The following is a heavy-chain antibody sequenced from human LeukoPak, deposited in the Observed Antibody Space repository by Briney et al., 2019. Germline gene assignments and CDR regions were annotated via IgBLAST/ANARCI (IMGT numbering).Heavy chain of an antibody. CDR1: GFTFSSYG. D-gene: IGHD1-1*01. J-gene: IGHJ3*02. CDR3: ASSNPWNGNAFDI. V-gene: IGHV3-30*03. Sequence: GGSLRLSCAASGFTFSSYGMHWVRQAPGKGLEWVAVISYDGSNKYYADSVKGRFTISRDNSKNTLYLQMNSLRAEDTAVYYCASSNPWNGNAFDIWGQGTMVTVSS. CDR2: ISYDGSNK.